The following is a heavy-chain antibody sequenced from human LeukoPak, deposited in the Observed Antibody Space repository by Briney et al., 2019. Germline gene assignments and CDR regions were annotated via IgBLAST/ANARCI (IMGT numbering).Heavy chain of an antibody. CDR1: GGSFSGYY. CDR2: INHSGST. CDR3: ARRQNYVWGSYRYTGGYYFDY. V-gene: IGHV4-34*01. D-gene: IGHD3-16*02. J-gene: IGHJ4*02. Sequence: SETLSLTCAVYGGSFSGYYWSWIRQPPGKGLEWIGEINHSGSTNYNPSLKSRVTISVDTSKNQFSLKLSSVTAADTAVYYCARRQNYVWGSYRYTGGYYFDYWGQRTLVTVSS.